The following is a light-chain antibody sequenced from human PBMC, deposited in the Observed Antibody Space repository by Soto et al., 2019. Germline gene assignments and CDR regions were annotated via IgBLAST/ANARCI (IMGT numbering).Light chain of an antibody. CDR1: QSVISS. CDR3: QQRSNWPIT. J-gene: IGKJ5*01. CDR2: RAS. Sequence: DIVLTQSPATLSVSPGERATLSWGASQSVISSLAWYQQRPGQAPRLFIYRASTRATGIPARFSGSLSGTDFNLTISSLEPEDLAVYYCQQRSNWPITFGQGTRLEI. V-gene: IGKV3D-11*03.